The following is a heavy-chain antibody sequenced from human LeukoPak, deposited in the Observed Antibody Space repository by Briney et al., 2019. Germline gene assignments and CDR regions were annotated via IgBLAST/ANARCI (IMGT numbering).Heavy chain of an antibody. V-gene: IGHV4-39*07. J-gene: IGHJ4*02. Sequence: SETLSLTCTVSGGSISSSSYYWGWIRQPPGKGLEWIGSIYYSGSTYYSPSLKSRVTISVDTSKNQFSLKLSSVTAADTAVYYCARDRGSQPFIDYWGQGTLVTVSS. D-gene: IGHD1-26*01. CDR2: IYYSGST. CDR3: ARDRGSQPFIDY. CDR1: GGSISSSSYY.